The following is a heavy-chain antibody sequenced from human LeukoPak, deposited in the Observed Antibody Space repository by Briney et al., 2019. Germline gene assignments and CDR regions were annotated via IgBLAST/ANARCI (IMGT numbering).Heavy chain of an antibody. CDR2: INPNSGGT. CDR1: GYTFTAYY. V-gene: IGHV1-2*02. CDR3: VPSSTWPYFDY. J-gene: IGHJ4*02. D-gene: IGHD6-13*01. Sequence: GASAKVSCKASGYTFTAYYMHWVRQAPGQGFEWIGWINPNSGGTNYAQKFQGRVTMTRDTSISTAYMELSRLRSDDTAVYYRVPSSTWPYFDYWGQGTLVSVSS.